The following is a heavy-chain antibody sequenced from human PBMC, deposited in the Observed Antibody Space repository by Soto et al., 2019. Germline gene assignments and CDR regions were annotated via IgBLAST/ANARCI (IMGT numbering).Heavy chain of an antibody. CDR1: GGTFSSYA. CDR2: IIPIFGTA. V-gene: IGHV1-69*13. D-gene: IGHD1-26*01. Sequence: QVQLVQSGAEVKKPGASVKVSCKASGGTFSSYAISWVRQAPGQGLEWMGGIIPIFGTANYAQKFQGRVTITADESTSTAYMELSSLISEDTAVYYCAVQWELRSSGSFDIWGQGTMVTVSS. CDR3: AVQWELRSSGSFDI. J-gene: IGHJ3*02.